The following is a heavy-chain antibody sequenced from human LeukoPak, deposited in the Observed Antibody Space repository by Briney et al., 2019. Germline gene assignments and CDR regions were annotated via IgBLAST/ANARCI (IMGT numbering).Heavy chain of an antibody. V-gene: IGHV3-21*04. CDR3: ARDLRCSSTSCLAQKPYYYYGMDV. CDR2: ISSSSSYI. CDR1: GFTFSSYS. Sequence: GGSQRLSCAASGFTFSSYSMNWVRQAPGKGLEWVSSISSSSSYIYYADSVKGRFTISRDNAKNSLYLQMNSLRAEDTAVYYCARDLRCSSTSCLAQKPYYYYGMDVWGQGTTVTVSS. D-gene: IGHD2-2*01. J-gene: IGHJ6*02.